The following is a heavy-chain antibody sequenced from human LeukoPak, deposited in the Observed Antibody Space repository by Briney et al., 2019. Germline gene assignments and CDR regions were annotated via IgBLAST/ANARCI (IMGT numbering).Heavy chain of an antibody. Sequence: GGSLGLSCAASGFTVSSNYMSWVRQAPGKGLEWVSVIYGGGSTYYADSVKGRFTISRDNSKNTLYLQMNSLRAEDTAVYYCARGRRGYSYGHTYYYYGMDVWGQGTTVTVSS. J-gene: IGHJ6*02. CDR1: GFTVSSNY. CDR2: IYGGGST. V-gene: IGHV3-66*01. CDR3: ARGRRGYSYGHTYYYYGMDV. D-gene: IGHD5-18*01.